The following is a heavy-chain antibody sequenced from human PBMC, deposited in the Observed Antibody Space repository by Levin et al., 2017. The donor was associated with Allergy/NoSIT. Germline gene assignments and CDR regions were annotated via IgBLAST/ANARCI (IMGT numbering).Heavy chain of an antibody. CDR1: GFTFSSYD. J-gene: IGHJ3*01. V-gene: IGHV3-13*04. D-gene: IGHD3/OR15-3a*01. Sequence: GGSLRLSCAASGFTFSSYDMHWVRQVKGRGLEWVSAIGTIYDTYYSDSVKGRFTISRENARNSLYLQMHSLTVGDTAVYFCAREVMDKSGFDAIDFWGQGTVVTVAS. CDR3: AREVMDKSGFDAIDF. CDR2: IGTIYDT.